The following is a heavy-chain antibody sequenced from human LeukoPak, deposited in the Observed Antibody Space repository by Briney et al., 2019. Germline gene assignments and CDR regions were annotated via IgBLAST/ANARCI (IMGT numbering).Heavy chain of an antibody. V-gene: IGHV4-39*01. D-gene: IGHD1-26*01. CDR1: GGSISSSSYY. CDR2: IYYSGST. CDR3: ARLGWELHREIDY. Sequence: SETLSLTCTVSGGSISSSSYYWGWIRQPPGKGLEWIGSIYYSGSTYYNPSLKSRVTISVDTSKNQFSLKLSSVTAADTAVYYCARLGWELHREIDYWGQGTLVTVSS. J-gene: IGHJ4*02.